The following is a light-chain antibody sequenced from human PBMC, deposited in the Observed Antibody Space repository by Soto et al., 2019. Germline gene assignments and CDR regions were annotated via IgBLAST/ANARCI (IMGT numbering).Light chain of an antibody. CDR1: SSNIGRNA. J-gene: IGLJ3*02. CDR2: SHD. Sequence: QSVLTQPPSASGTPGQRVTISCSGSSSNIGRNAVNWYQQVPGTAPKLLIYSHDQRPSGVPDRFSVSKSGTSASLAISGLQSEDEANYYCIAWDDSLKGPVFGGGTKLPVL. V-gene: IGLV1-44*01. CDR3: IAWDDSLKGPV.